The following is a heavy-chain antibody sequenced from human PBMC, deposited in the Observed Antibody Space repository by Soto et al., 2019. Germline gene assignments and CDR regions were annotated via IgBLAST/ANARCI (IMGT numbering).Heavy chain of an antibody. CDR2: ISWDSGSI. V-gene: IGHV3-9*01. CDR1: GFTFDDYA. D-gene: IGHD2-15*01. CDR3: AKDNRTSEHSIYWYFDR. J-gene: IGHJ2*01. Sequence: EVQLVESGGGLVQPGRSLRLSCAASGFTFDDYAMHWVRQAPGKGLEWVSGISWDSGSIGYADSGKGRFTISRDNAKNSLYLQMNSMSAEYTALYYCAKDNRTSEHSIYWYFDRWGRVTLVAVSS.